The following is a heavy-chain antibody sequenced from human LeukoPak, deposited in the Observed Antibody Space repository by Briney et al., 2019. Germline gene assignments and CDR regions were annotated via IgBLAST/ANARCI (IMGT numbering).Heavy chain of an antibody. CDR2: IIPILGIA. J-gene: IGHJ6*02. CDR1: GGTFSSYA. Sequence: GASVKVSCKASGGTFSSYAISWVRQAPGQGLERMGRIIPILGIANYAQKFQGRVTITADKSTSTAYMELSSLRSEDTAVYYCARAPMVRGTELANGMDVWGQGTTVTVSS. V-gene: IGHV1-69*04. CDR3: ARAPMVRGTELANGMDV. D-gene: IGHD3-10*01.